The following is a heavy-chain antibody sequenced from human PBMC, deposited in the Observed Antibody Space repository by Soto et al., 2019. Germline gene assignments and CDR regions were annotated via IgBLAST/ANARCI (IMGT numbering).Heavy chain of an antibody. CDR3: ARLRYCSCCNCCGDD. V-gene: IGHV5-51*01. CDR1: GYRFNKLW. Sequence: GGSLEISRKGSGYRFNKLWLGLVPQVPRKGLGVVGIFYSEDSDTRYSPTFQGQATNSAYKSISTAYPQWSSLKSSDTAMDYCARLRYCSCCNCCGDDWGQGTMVTVSS. J-gene: IGHJ4*02. CDR2: FYSEDSDT. D-gene: IGHD2-15*01.